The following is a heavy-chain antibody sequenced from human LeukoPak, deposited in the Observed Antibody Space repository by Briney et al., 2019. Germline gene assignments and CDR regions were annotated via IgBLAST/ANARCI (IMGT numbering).Heavy chain of an antibody. CDR1: GGSFSGYY. Sequence: PSETLSLTCAVYGGSFSGYYRSWIRQPPGKGLEWIGEINHSGSTNYNPSLKSRVTISVDTSKNQFSLKLSSVTAADTAVYYCAREDRGYDAFDIWGQGTMVTVSS. V-gene: IGHV4-34*01. CDR3: AREDRGYDAFDI. D-gene: IGHD2-15*01. J-gene: IGHJ3*02. CDR2: INHSGST.